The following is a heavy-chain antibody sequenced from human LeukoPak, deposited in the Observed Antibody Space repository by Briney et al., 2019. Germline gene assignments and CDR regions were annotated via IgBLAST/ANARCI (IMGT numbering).Heavy chain of an antibody. CDR1: GYSLTNYY. Sequence: ASVRVSCKAFGYSLTNYYVHWVRQAPGQGLEWMGEINPIGGSTSYAQKFQGRITVTSDTYTNTVYMDLSSLRSEDTAAYYCARGAPTTRIGAGRFDYWGQGSLLTVAS. CDR2: INPIGGST. V-gene: IGHV1-46*01. J-gene: IGHJ4*02. CDR3: ARGAPTTRIGAGRFDY. D-gene: IGHD5-12*01.